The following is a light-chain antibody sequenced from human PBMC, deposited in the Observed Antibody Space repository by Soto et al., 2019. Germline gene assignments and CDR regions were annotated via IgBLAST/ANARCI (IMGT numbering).Light chain of an antibody. J-gene: IGKJ1*01. V-gene: IGKV3-20*01. CDR2: GAS. CDR1: QSVSSY. CDR3: QQYSSPPRT. Sequence: EIVLTQSPGSLSLSPGERATLSCRASQSVSSYLAWYQQKPGQAPRLLISGASSRATGFPDRFSGSGSGTDFSLTISRLEPEDSAVYYCQQYSSPPRTFGQGTKVDNK.